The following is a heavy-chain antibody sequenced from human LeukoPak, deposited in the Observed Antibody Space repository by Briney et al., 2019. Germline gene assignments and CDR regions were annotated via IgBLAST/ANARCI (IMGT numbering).Heavy chain of an antibody. CDR2: ISSSSSYI. J-gene: IGHJ4*02. CDR3: AREVAIGWFPGMSF. V-gene: IGHV3-21*01. Sequence: GGSLRLSCAASGFSFSSYSMNWVRQAPGKRLEWVSSISSSSSYIYYADSVKGRFTISRDNAKNSLYMQMNSLRIEDTAVYYCAREVAIGWFPGMSFWGQGTLVTVSS. D-gene: IGHD6-19*01. CDR1: GFSFSSYS.